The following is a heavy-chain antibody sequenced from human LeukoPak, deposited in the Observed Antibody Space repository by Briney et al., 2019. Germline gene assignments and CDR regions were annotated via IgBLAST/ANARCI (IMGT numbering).Heavy chain of an antibody. CDR1: GFTFSSYW. D-gene: IGHD5-18*01. Sequence: GGSLRLSCAASGFTFSSYWMSWVRQAPGKGLEWVANIKQDGSEKYYVDSVKGRFTISRDNAKNSLYLQMNSLRAEDTAVYYCASGGRVDTAMVSNYWGQGTPVTVSS. J-gene: IGHJ4*02. CDR2: IKQDGSEK. CDR3: ASGGRVDTAMVSNY. V-gene: IGHV3-7*01.